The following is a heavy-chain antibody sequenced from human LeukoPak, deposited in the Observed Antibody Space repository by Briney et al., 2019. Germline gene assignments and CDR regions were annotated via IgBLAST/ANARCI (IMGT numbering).Heavy chain of an antibody. D-gene: IGHD3-3*01. CDR2: IGAYNGNT. V-gene: IGHV1-18*01. CDR1: GYTFTSYG. Sequence: GASVKVSCKASGYTFTSYGISWVRQAPGQGLEGMGWIGAYNGNTNYAQKLQGRVTMTTDTSTSTAYMELRRLTSDDTAVYYCARDSGGDGDTIFAGYGMDVWGQGTTVTVSS. CDR3: ARDSGGDGDTIFAGYGMDV. J-gene: IGHJ6*02.